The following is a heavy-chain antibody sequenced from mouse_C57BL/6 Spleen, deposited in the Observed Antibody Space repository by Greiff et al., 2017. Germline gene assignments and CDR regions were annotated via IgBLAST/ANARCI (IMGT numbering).Heavy chain of an antibody. Sequence: EVKVVESEGGLVQPGSSMKLSCTASGFTFSDYYMAWVRQVPEKGLEWVANINYDGSSTYYLDSLKSRFIISRDNAKNILYLQMSSLKSEDTATYYCARGGPGSSPFAYWGQGTLVTVSA. V-gene: IGHV5-16*01. D-gene: IGHD1-1*01. CDR1: GFTFSDYY. CDR2: INYDGSST. CDR3: ARGGPGSSPFAY. J-gene: IGHJ3*01.